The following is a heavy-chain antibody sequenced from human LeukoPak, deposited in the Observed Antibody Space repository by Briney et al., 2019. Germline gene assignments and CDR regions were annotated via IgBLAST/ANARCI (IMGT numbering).Heavy chain of an antibody. J-gene: IGHJ4*02. D-gene: IGHD4-17*01. CDR3: ARWTTMTGGFDY. V-gene: IGHV4-61*02. Sequence: SETLSLTCTVSGGSISSSSYYWGWIRQPPGKGLEWIGRIYTSGSTNYNPSLKSRVTISVETSKNQFSLRLRSVTAADTAIYYCARWTTMTGGFDYWGQGTLVTVSS. CDR1: GGSISSSSYY. CDR2: IYTSGST.